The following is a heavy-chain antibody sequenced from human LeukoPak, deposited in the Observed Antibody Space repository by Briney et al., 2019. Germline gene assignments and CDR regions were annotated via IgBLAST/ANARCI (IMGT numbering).Heavy chain of an antibody. Sequence: PGGSLRLSCPASGFTFSSYGMHWVRQAPGKGLEWVAVISYDGSNKYYADSVKGRFTISRDNSKNTLYLQMNSLRAEDTAVYYCAKDLNRYYDFWSGPKSYYYGMDVWGQGTTVTVSS. J-gene: IGHJ6*02. V-gene: IGHV3-30*18. CDR1: GFTFSSYG. CDR3: AKDLNRYYDFWSGPKSYYYGMDV. D-gene: IGHD3-3*01. CDR2: ISYDGSNK.